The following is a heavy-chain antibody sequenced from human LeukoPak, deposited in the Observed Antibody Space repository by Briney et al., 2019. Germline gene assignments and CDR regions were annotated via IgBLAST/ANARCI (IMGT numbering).Heavy chain of an antibody. CDR2: IYHSGST. J-gene: IGHJ6*03. CDR1: GYSISSGYY. CDR3: ARSYQTDSSGYYYPYYYYMDV. V-gene: IGHV4-38-2*01. D-gene: IGHD3-22*01. Sequence: PETLSLTCAVSGYSISSGYYWGWIRQPPGKGLEWIGSIYHSGSTYYNPSLKSRVTISVDTSKNQFSLKLSSVTAADTAVYYCARSYQTDSSGYYYPYYYYMDVWGKGTTVTVSS.